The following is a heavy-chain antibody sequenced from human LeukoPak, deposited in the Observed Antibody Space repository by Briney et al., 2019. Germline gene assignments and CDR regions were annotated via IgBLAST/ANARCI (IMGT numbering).Heavy chain of an antibody. V-gene: IGHV4-4*07. J-gene: IGHJ4*02. CDR1: GGSISSYY. CDR2: IYTSGST. D-gene: IGHD3-9*01. CDR3: AREGATVFDWYRRYFDY. Sequence: PSETLSLTCTVSGGSISSYYWSWIRQPAGKGLEWIGRIYTSGSTNHNPSLKSRVTMSVDTSKNQFSLKLSSVTAADTAVYYCAREGATVFDWYRRYFDYWGQGTLVTVSS.